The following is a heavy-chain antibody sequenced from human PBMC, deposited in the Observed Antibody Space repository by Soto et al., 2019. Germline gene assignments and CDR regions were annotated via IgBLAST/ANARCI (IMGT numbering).Heavy chain of an antibody. CDR3: AKNPGYYYDSTGYHFDY. Sequence: ALRLSCAASGFTFSIYNMNWVRQAPGKGLEWVSYSSSSSSIIYYADSVKGRFTISRDNSKNTLYLQMNSLRAEDTAVYYCAKNPGYYYDSTGYHFDYWGQGTLVTVSS. D-gene: IGHD3-22*01. CDR2: SSSSSSII. V-gene: IGHV3-48*01. J-gene: IGHJ4*02. CDR1: GFTFSIYN.